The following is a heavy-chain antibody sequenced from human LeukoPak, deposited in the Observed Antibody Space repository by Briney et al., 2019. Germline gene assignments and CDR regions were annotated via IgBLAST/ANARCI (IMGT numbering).Heavy chain of an antibody. V-gene: IGHV3-48*04. CDR3: ARDFSGYVYGFGY. Sequence: GGSLRLSCAASGFTFSSYSMNWVRQAPGKALEWLSYISSSGSLIYYADSVKGRFTISRDNSKNSLFLEMKTLRADDTAVYYCARDFSGYVYGFGYWGQGTLVTVSS. CDR2: ISSSGSLI. CDR1: GFTFSSYS. J-gene: IGHJ4*02. D-gene: IGHD3-10*01.